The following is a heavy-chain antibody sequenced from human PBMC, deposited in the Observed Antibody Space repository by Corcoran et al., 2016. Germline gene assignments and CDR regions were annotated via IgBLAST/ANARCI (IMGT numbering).Heavy chain of an antibody. Sequence: QVQLVQSGAEVKKPGASVKVSCKVSGYTLTELSMHWVRQAPGKGLEWMGGFDPEDGETIYAQKFQGRVTMTEDTSTDTANMELSSLRSEDTAVYYCATGGYSGSPWSRVYDYWGQGTLVTVTS. V-gene: IGHV1-24*01. D-gene: IGHD1-26*01. CDR2: FDPEDGET. CDR1: GYTLTELS. J-gene: IGHJ4*02. CDR3: ATGGYSGSPWSRVYDY.